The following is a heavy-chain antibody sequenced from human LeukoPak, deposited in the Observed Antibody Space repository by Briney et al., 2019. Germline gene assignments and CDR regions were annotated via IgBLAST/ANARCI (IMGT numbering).Heavy chain of an antibody. Sequence: ASAKVSCKASGYTFTSYAMNWVRQAPGQGLEWMGWISANDGKTHYSEKHQGRVTMSTDTVTSTAYMELRSLRSDDTAVYYCARELHVERDDYWGQGTLVTVSS. V-gene: IGHV1-18*01. D-gene: IGHD1-1*01. CDR1: GYTFTSYA. CDR2: ISANDGKT. J-gene: IGHJ4*02. CDR3: ARELHVERDDY.